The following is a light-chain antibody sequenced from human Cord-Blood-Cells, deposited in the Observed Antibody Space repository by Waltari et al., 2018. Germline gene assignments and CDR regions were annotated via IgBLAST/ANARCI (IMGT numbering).Light chain of an antibody. CDR1: QSVSSN. Sequence: EIVMTQSPATLSVSPGERATLSCRAGQSVSSNLAWYQQEPGQAPRLLISGASTRATGIPARFSGSGSGTEFTLTISSLQSEDFAVYYCQQYNNWPFTFGPGTKVDIK. CDR3: QQYNNWPFT. CDR2: GAS. V-gene: IGKV3-15*01. J-gene: IGKJ3*01.